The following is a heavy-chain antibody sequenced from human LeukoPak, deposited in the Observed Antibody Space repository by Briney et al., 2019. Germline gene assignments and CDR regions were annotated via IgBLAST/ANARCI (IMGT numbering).Heavy chain of an antibody. Sequence: ASVKVSCTASGYTFTSYDINWVRQATGQGLEWMGWMSPNSGDTGYAQKFQGRVTMTRDTFINTAYMELSSLRSEDTAVYYCARGPPNWGFDYWGQGTLVTVSS. D-gene: IGHD7-27*01. J-gene: IGHJ4*02. CDR2: MSPNSGDT. CDR3: ARGPPNWGFDY. CDR1: GYTFTSYD. V-gene: IGHV1-8*01.